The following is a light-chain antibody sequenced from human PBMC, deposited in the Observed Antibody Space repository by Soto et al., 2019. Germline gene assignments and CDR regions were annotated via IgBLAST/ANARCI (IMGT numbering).Light chain of an antibody. CDR1: SSDIGAYNY. CDR2: DVG. V-gene: IGLV2-14*01. Sequence: QSALTQPASVSASPGQSITISCTGTSSDIGAYNYVSWYQQPPGKAPKLIIYDVGVRPSGVSSRFFGSKSANTASLTISGLQAEDEGDYYCTSYTTSPIVAFGGGTKVTVL. CDR3: TSYTTSPIVA. J-gene: IGLJ2*01.